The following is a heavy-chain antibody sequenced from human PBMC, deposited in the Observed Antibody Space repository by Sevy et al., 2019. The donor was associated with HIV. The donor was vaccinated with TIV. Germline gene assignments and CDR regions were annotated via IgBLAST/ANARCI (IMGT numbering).Heavy chain of an antibody. D-gene: IGHD3-9*01. CDR2: ISSSSSYI. Sequence: GGSLRLSCAASGFTFSSYSMNWVRQAPGKGLEWVSSISSSSSYIYYADSVKGRFTISRDNAKNSLYLQMNSLRVEDTAVYYCASLDYVLRYSSWGQGTLVTVSS. V-gene: IGHV3-21*01. J-gene: IGHJ4*02. CDR1: GFTFSSYS. CDR3: ASLDYVLRYSS.